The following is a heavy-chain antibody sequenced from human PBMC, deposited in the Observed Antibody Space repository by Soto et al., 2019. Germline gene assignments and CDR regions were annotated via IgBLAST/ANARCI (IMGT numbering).Heavy chain of an antibody. CDR2: IYYSGST. V-gene: IGHV4-59*01. Sequence: PSETLSLTCTVSGGSISNYYWSWIRQPPGKGLEWIGYIYYSGSTNYNPSLKSRITISVDTSKNQFSLKLNSVTAADTAVYYCARIDEAFDIWGQGTMVTVSS. J-gene: IGHJ3*02. CDR1: GGSISNYY. CDR3: ARIDEAFDI.